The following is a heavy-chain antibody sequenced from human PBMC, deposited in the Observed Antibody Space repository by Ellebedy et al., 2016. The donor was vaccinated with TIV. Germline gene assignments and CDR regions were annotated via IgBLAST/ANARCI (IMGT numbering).Heavy chain of an antibody. Sequence: GGSLRLXXAASGFTFSNYALHWVRQAPGKGLEWVALISYDGTNKYYADSVEGRFTISRDNSKSTLYLQMNSLRAEDTAVYYCASLYMVGEQLVLKFHYMDVWGKGTTVTVSS. CDR1: GFTFSNYA. V-gene: IGHV3-30-3*01. CDR3: ASLYMVGEQLVLKFHYMDV. D-gene: IGHD6-6*01. J-gene: IGHJ6*03. CDR2: ISYDGTNK.